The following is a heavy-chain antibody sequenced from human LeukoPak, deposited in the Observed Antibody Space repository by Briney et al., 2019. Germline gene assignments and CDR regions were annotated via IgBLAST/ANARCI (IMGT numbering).Heavy chain of an antibody. CDR1: GCTFTSYG. CDR2: ISAYNGNT. J-gene: IGHJ4*02. D-gene: IGHD3-22*01. Sequence: ASVKVSCKASGCTFTSYGISWVRQAPGQGLEWMGWISAYNGNTNYAQKLQGRVTMTTDTSTSTAYMEVRSLRSEDTAVYYCATESGWARGGGSLSSEYSSGYKNWGQGTLVTVST. V-gene: IGHV1-18*01. CDR3: ATESGWARGGGSLSSEYSSGYKN.